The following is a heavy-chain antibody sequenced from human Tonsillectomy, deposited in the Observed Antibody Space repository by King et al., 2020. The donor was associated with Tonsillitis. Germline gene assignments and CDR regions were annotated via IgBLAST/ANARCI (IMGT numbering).Heavy chain of an antibody. V-gene: IGHV3-48*02. Sequence: VQLVESGGGFVQPGGSLRLSCVASGFTSSSHSLNWVRQAPGKGPEWISYISSSSSIHYADSVKGRFTISRDNAQNSVYLQMNSLRDEDTAVYFCARDKSANTLDTWGQGTLVTVSS. J-gene: IGHJ5*02. CDR1: GFTSSSHS. CDR2: ISSSSSI. CDR3: ARDKSANTLDT. D-gene: IGHD3-3*01.